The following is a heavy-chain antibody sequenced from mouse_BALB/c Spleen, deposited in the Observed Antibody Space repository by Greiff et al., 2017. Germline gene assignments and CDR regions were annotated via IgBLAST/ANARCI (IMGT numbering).Heavy chain of an antibody. J-gene: IGHJ4*01. CDR1: GYTFTSYW. Sequence: QVQLQQPGAELVKPGASVKMSCKASGYTFTSYWLHWVKQRPGQGLEWIGEIKPSDGRTNYNDKFKRKATMTVDKSSRTAYMQLSSLTSDDSAVYYCARDHYGSYAAMDYWGQGTSVTVSS. V-gene: IGHV1S81*02. CDR3: ARDHYGSYAAMDY. CDR2: IKPSDGRT. D-gene: IGHD1-1*01.